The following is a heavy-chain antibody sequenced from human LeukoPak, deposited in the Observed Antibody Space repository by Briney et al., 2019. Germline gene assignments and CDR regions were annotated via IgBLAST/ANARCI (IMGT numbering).Heavy chain of an antibody. CDR1: GFTFGRYS. J-gene: IGHJ3*01. CDR2: ITDRSGYI. V-gene: IGHV3-21*01. Sequence: GGSLRLSCAASGFTFGRYSMNRVRQAPGKGLEWVSSITDRSGYIFYASSVKGRFTVSRDDAKNSVYLQMNSLRVEDTAVYYCARDLRDWGQGTVVTVSS. CDR3: ARDLRD.